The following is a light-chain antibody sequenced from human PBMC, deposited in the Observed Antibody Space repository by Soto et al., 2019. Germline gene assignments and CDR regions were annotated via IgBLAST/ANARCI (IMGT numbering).Light chain of an antibody. CDR2: EVS. V-gene: IGLV2-23*02. Sequence: QSVLNHPASVSGCPGQSITLSCTGNSSDVGYYNLVSWYQQHPGKAPKLIIYEVSKRPSGFSNRFSGSKSGNTASLTISGLQAEDEADYYCCSYAGSSTHYVFGTGTKVTVL. J-gene: IGLJ1*01. CDR1: SSDVGYYNL. CDR3: CSYAGSSTHYV.